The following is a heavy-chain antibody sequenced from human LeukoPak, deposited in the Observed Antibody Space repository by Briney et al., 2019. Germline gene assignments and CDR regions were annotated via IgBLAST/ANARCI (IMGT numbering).Heavy chain of an antibody. D-gene: IGHD6-6*01. CDR1: GHSFTSYW. CDR3: SRHVSASSSGPDY. CDR2: IHPGDSDT. V-gene: IGHV5-51*01. Sequence: GESLKISCKGSGHSFTSYWIGWVRQMPGKGLEWMGIIHPGDSDTRYSPSFQGQVTISADKSISTAYLQWSSLKASDTAMYYCSRHVSASSSGPDYWGQGTLVTVSS. J-gene: IGHJ4*02.